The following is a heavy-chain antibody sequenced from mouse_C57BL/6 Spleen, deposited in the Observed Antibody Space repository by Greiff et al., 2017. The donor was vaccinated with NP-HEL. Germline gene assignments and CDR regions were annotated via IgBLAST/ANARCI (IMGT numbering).Heavy chain of an antibody. J-gene: IGHJ4*01. CDR2: ISSGGDYI. Sequence: DVMLVESGEGLVMPGGSLKLSCAASGFTFSSSAMSWVRQTPEKRLEWVAYISSGGDYIYYADTVKGRFTISRDYDRNTLYLQMSSLKSEDTAMYYCTRDGDENALDYWGQGTSVTVSS. D-gene: IGHD2-3*01. CDR1: GFTFSSSA. V-gene: IGHV5-9-1*02. CDR3: TRDGDENALDY.